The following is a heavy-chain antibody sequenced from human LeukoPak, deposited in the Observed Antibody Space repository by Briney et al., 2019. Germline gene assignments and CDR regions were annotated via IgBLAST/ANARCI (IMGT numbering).Heavy chain of an antibody. CDR2: ISSSGSTI. J-gene: IGHJ4*02. CDR3: ARDRVAAAGSYYFDY. V-gene: IGHV3-48*03. D-gene: IGHD6-13*01. Sequence: GGSLRLSCAASGFTFSSYEMNWGRQAPGKGLEWVSYISSSGSTIYYADSVKGRFTISRDNAKNSLYLQMNSLRAEDTAVYYCARDRVAAAGSYYFDYWGQGTLVTVSS. CDR1: GFTFSSYE.